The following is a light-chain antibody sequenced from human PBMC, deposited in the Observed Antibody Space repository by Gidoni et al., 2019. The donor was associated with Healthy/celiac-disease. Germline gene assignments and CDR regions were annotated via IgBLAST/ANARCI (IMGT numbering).Light chain of an antibody. CDR1: QSISSY. J-gene: IGKJ2*01. Sequence: DIQMTQSPSSLSASVGDRVTITCRASQSISSYLNWYQQKPGKAPKRLIYAASSLQSGVQSRFSGSGSGTDFARTISSLQPEDVATYDCQQSYSTPYTFGQGTKLEIK. CDR3: QQSYSTPYT. V-gene: IGKV1-39*01. CDR2: AAS.